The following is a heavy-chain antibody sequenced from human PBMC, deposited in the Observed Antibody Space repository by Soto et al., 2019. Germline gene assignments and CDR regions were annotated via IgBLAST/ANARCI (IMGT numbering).Heavy chain of an antibody. D-gene: IGHD3-10*01. J-gene: IGHJ5*02. CDR2: ISADSGNT. CDR3: ARAGPVVRGVRSTRWFDP. V-gene: IGHV1-18*01. Sequence: QVQLVQSGAEVKKPGASVKVSCKASGYTFTSYGISWVRQAPGQGLEWMGWISADSGNTNYAQKLQGRVNMTTDTSTSTAYMELRSLRSDDTAVYYCARAGPVVRGVRSTRWFDPWGQGTLVTVSS. CDR1: GYTFTSYG.